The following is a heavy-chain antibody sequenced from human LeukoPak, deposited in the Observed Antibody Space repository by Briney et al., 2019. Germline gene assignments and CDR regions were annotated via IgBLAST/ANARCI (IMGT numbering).Heavy chain of an antibody. CDR3: ARPRWDEGPFDP. CDR2: IFHTGDT. CDR1: GYSISSGFY. J-gene: IGHJ5*02. V-gene: IGHV4-38-2*02. Sequence: SETLSLTCTVSGYSISSGFYWGWIRQPPGKGLEWIGSIFHTGDTFYNPSLKSRVTILVDTSTSTVYMELSSLRSEDTAVYYCARPRWDEGPFDPWGQGTLVTVSS. D-gene: IGHD1-26*01.